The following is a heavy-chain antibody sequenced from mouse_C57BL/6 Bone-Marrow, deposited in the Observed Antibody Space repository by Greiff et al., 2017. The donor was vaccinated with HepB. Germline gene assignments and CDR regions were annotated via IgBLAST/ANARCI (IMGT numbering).Heavy chain of an antibody. V-gene: IGHV14-4*01. D-gene: IGHD1-1*01. CDR1: GFNIKDDY. CDR2: IDPENGDT. Sequence: EVQLVESGAELVRPGASVKLSCTASGFNIKDDYMHWVKQRPEQGLEWIGWIDPENGDTEYASKFQGKATITADTSSNTAYLQLSSLTSEDTAVYYCTTWYYGSWYFDVWGTGTTVTVSS. J-gene: IGHJ1*03. CDR3: TTWYYGSWYFDV.